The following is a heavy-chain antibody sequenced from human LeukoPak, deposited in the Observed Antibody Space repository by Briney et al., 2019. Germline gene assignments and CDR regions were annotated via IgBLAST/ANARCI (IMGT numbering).Heavy chain of an antibody. CDR1: GFTFSSYA. CDR3: ARNLEWELQEDYYGMDV. D-gene: IGHD1-26*01. Sequence: PGRSLRLSCAASGFTFSSYAMHWVRQAPGKGLEWVAVISYDGSSKYYADSVKGRFTISRDNSKNTLYLRMNSLRAEDTAVYYCARNLEWELQEDYYGMDVWGQGTTVTVSS. CDR2: ISYDGSSK. J-gene: IGHJ6*02. V-gene: IGHV3-30-3*01.